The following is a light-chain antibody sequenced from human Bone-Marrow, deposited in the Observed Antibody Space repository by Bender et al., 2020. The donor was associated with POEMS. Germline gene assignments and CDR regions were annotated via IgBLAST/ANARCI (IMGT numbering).Light chain of an antibody. Sequence: QSVLTQPPSVSAAPRQRVTISCSGSSSNIGNNAVNWYQQLPGKAPKLLIYHDDLLPSGVSDRFSGSKSGNTASLTVSGLQAEDEAAYYCGSYAGSNVVFGGGTKVTVL. V-gene: IGLV1-36*01. CDR1: SSNIGNNA. CDR3: GSYAGSNVV. CDR2: HDD. J-gene: IGLJ2*01.